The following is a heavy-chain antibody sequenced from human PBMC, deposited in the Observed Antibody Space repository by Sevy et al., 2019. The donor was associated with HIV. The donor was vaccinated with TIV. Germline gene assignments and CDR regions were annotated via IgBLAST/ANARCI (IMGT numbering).Heavy chain of an antibody. V-gene: IGHV4-59*01. CDR2: IYYNENT. CDR1: GGSISSYY. J-gene: IGHJ6*02. CDR3: AREGGIVDYGMDV. Sequence: SETLSLTCTVSGGSISSYYWSWIRQAPGKGLEWLGYIYYNENTNYNPYLKGRVIISLDTSKKQFSLKLNSLTAADTAVYYCAREGGIVDYGMDVWGPGTTVTVSS. D-gene: IGHD2-15*01.